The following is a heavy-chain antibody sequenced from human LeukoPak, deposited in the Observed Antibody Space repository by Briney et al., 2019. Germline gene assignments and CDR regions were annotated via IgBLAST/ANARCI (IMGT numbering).Heavy chain of an antibody. CDR3: AKDHHSHHYYDSPWFDP. V-gene: IGHV3-43*02. Sequence: GGSLRLSCAASGFTFDDYAMHWARQAPGKGLEWVSLISGDGGSTYYADSVKGRFTISRDNSKNSLYLQMNSLRTEDTALYYCAKDHHSHHYYDSPWFDPWGQGTLVTVSS. J-gene: IGHJ5*02. CDR2: ISGDGGST. D-gene: IGHD3-22*01. CDR1: GFTFDDYA.